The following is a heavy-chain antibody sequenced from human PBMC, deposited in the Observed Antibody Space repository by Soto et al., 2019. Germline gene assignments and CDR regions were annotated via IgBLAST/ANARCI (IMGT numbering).Heavy chain of an antibody. CDR2: IKQDGSEK. J-gene: IGHJ5*02. CDR1: GFTFSSYW. D-gene: IGHD6-19*01. V-gene: IGHV3-7*05. CDR3: ARDRRGWYPVLSVSSWFDP. Sequence: GGSLRLSCAASGFTFSSYWMSWVRQAPGKGLEWVANIKQDGSEKYYVDSVKGRFTISRDNAKNSLYLQMNSLRAEDTAVYYCARDRRGWYPVLSVSSWFDPWGQGTLVTVSS.